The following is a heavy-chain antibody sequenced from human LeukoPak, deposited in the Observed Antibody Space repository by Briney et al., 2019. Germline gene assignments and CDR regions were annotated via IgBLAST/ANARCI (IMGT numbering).Heavy chain of an antibody. CDR2: IIPILGIA. D-gene: IGHD1-26*01. Sequence: SVKVSCKASGGTFSSYAISWVRQAPGQGLEWMGRIIPILGIANYAQKFQGRVTITADKSTSTAYMELSSLRSEDTAVYYCARDSRYSGSSYRYWGQGTLVTVSS. CDR1: GGTFSSYA. J-gene: IGHJ4*02. CDR3: ARDSRYSGSSYRY. V-gene: IGHV1-69*04.